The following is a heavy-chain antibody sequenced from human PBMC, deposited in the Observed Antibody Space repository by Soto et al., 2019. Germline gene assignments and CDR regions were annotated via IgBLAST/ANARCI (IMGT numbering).Heavy chain of an antibody. CDR3: ARQMKGIYHYYYYYGMDV. CDR1: GYTFTSYG. V-gene: IGHV1-18*01. Sequence: ASVKVSCKASGYTFTSYGISWVRQAPGQGLEWMGWISAYNGNTNYAQKLQGRVTMTTDTSTSTAYMELRSLRSDDTAVYYCARQMKGIYHYYYYYGMDVWGQGTTVPVSS. CDR2: ISAYNGNT. J-gene: IGHJ6*02.